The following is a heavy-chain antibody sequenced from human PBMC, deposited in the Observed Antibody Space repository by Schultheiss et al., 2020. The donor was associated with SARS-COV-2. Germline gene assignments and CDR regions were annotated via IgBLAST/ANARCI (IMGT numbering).Heavy chain of an antibody. J-gene: IGHJ4*02. V-gene: IGHV3-43D*04. Sequence: GESLKISCAASGFTFDDYAMHWVRQAPGKGLEWVSLISWDGGSTYYANSVKGRFTISRDNSKNSLYLQMNSLRTEDTAVYYCTRERGIAAAGNGYWGQGTLVTVSS. CDR2: ISWDGGST. D-gene: IGHD6-13*01. CDR1: GFTFDDYA. CDR3: TRERGIAAAGNGY.